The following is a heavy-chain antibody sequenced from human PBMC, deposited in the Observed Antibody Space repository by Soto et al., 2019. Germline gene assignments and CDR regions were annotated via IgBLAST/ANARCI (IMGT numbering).Heavy chain of an antibody. J-gene: IGHJ4*02. Sequence: GGSLRLSCAASGFSLSSYAMHWFRQAPGKGLEWVAVISYDGSNKYYADSVKGRFTISRDNSKNTLYLQMNSLRAEDTAVYYCASLGFYYYDSSGYPQFDYWGQGTLVTVSS. CDR1: GFSLSSYA. CDR2: ISYDGSNK. CDR3: ASLGFYYYDSSGYPQFDY. V-gene: IGHV3-30-3*01. D-gene: IGHD3-22*01.